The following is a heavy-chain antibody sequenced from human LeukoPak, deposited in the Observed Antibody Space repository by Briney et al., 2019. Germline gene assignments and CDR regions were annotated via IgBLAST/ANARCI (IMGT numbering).Heavy chain of an antibody. Sequence: SETLSLTCTVSGGSISSYYWSWIRQPPGKGLEWIGYIYYSGSTNYNPSLNSRVTISVDTSKNQFSLKLSSVTAADTAVYYCARHTALVVVAARDAFDIWGQGTMVTVSS. J-gene: IGHJ3*02. V-gene: IGHV4-59*08. CDR3: ARHTALVVVAARDAFDI. CDR1: GGSISSYY. D-gene: IGHD2-15*01. CDR2: IYYSGST.